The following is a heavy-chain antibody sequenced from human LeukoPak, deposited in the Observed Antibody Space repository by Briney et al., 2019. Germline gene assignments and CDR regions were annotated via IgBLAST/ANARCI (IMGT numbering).Heavy chain of an antibody. CDR2: ISGSGGST. D-gene: IGHD2-15*01. CDR1: GFTFDDYA. CDR3: AKRLAVGAPRYGMDV. V-gene: IGHV3-23*01. J-gene: IGHJ6*02. Sequence: GRSLRLSCTASGFTFDDYAMYWVRQLPGKGLEWVSAISGSGGSTYYADSVKGRFTISRDNSKNSLYLQMNSLRAEDTAVYYCAKRLAVGAPRYGMDVWGQGTTVTVSS.